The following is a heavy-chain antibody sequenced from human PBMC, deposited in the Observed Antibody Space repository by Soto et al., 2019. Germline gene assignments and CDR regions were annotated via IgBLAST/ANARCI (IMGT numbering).Heavy chain of an antibody. Sequence: PSETLSLTCTVSGGSISSYYWSWIRQPPGKGLERIRYIYYSGSTNYNPSLKSRVTISVDTSKNQFSLKLSSVTAADTAVYYCARVPGAHYDILTGQVNYYYYMDVWGKGTTVTVSS. CDR2: IYYSGST. CDR3: ARVPGAHYDILTGQVNYYYYMDV. V-gene: IGHV4-59*01. D-gene: IGHD3-9*01. CDR1: GGSISSYY. J-gene: IGHJ6*03.